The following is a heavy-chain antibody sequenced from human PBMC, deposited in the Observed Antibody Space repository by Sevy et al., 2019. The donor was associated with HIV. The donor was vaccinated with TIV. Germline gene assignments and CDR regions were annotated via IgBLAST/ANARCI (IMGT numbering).Heavy chain of an antibody. Sequence: SETLSLTCAVHDGSFSGYYWNWIRQLPGKGLEWIGDINESGITYYNPSLKSRVTISVDTSKKQFSLKLNSVTAADTAVYFCARSPPVVVVPGAPSWFDPWGQRTLVTVSS. D-gene: IGHD2-2*01. J-gene: IGHJ5*02. V-gene: IGHV4-34*01. CDR3: ARSPPVVVVPGAPSWFDP. CDR2: INESGIT. CDR1: DGSFSGYY.